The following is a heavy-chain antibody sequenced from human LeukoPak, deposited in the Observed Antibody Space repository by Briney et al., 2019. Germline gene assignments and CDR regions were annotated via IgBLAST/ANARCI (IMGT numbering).Heavy chain of an antibody. CDR3: ARAGYSGSLDY. CDR1: GFTFSNYW. Sequence: GGSLRLSCAASGFTFSNYWMHWVRQAPGKGLEWVSIIYRGVGGNTYYADSVKGRFTISRDNAKNSLYLQMNSLRAEDTAVYYCARAGYSGSLDYWGQGTLVTVSS. D-gene: IGHD1-26*01. J-gene: IGHJ4*02. V-gene: IGHV3-21*01. CDR2: IYRGVGGNT.